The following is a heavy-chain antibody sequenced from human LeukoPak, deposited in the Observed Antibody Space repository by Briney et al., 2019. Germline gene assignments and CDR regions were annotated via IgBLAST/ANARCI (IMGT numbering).Heavy chain of an antibody. J-gene: IGHJ4*02. CDR1: GVSFSGYY. CDR3: ARGGVGRLAYDY. Sequence: SETLSLTCAVYGVSFSGYYWSWIRQPPGKGLEWIGEINHSGSTNYNPPLKSRVTISVDTSKNQFSLKLSSVTAADTAVYYCARGGVGRLAYDYWGQGTLVTVSS. D-gene: IGHD6-19*01. CDR2: INHSGST. V-gene: IGHV4-34*01.